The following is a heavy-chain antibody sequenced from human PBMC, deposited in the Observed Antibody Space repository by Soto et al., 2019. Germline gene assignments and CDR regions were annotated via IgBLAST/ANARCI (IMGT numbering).Heavy chain of an antibody. CDR3: AREAVSCNCPINYPTSIDP. Sequence: PGGSLGLSCAASGFTFSSYSMNWVRQAPGKGQEWVSSISSSSSYIYYADSVKGRFTISRDNAKNSLYLHMNSLRAEDTAVYYCAREAVSCNCPINYPTSIDPWSHGTLVAVS. D-gene: IGHD4-4*01. V-gene: IGHV3-21*01. CDR1: GFTFSSYS. J-gene: IGHJ2*01. CDR2: ISSSSSYI.